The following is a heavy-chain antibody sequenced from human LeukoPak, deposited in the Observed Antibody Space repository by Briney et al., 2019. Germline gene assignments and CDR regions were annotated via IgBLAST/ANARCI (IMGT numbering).Heavy chain of an antibody. CDR2: IGTYGGDT. D-gene: IGHD3-22*01. J-gene: IGHJ5*01. V-gene: IGHV1-18*01. Sequence: TSRISLVRQAPGQGLEWMGGIGTYGGDTYYAQKFQGRITVTTDTSTSTVYMELRNLRSDDTAVYYCARDLWNFYDDSGYNRDFDSWGQGTLVTVSS. CDR3: ARDLWNFYDDSGYNRDFDS. CDR1: TSR.